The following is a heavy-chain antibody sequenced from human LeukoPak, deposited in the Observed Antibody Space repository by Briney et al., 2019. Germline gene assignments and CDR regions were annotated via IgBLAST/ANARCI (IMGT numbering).Heavy chain of an antibody. J-gene: IGHJ4*02. Sequence: GRSLRLSCAASGFTFSSYGTHWVRQAPGKGLEWVAVIWYGGSNKYYADSVKGRFTISRDNSKNTLYLHMNSLRPEDTAVYYCANDLILTPYGDRFLDFWGQGTLVTVSS. CDR2: IWYGGSNK. CDR1: GFTFSSYG. CDR3: ANDLILTPYGDRFLDF. V-gene: IGHV3-30*18. D-gene: IGHD4-17*01.